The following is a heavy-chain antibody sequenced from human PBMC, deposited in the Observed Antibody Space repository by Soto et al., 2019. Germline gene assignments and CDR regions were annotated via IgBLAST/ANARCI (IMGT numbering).Heavy chain of an antibody. Sequence: AGSLRLSCVASGFTFSSYSMNWVRQAPGKGLEWVSSISSSSSYIYYADSVKGRFTISRDNAKNSLYLQMNSLRAEDTAVYYCARDAGSYYSLSYYGMDVWGQGTTVTVSS. D-gene: IGHD1-26*01. CDR2: ISSSSSYI. J-gene: IGHJ6*02. V-gene: IGHV3-21*01. CDR1: GFTFSSYS. CDR3: ARDAGSYYSLSYYGMDV.